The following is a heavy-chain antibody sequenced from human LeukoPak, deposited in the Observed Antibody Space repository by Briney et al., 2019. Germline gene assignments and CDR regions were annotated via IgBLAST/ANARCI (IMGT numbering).Heavy chain of an antibody. Sequence: GGSLRLSCAASGFTFTSYGMTWVRQAPGKGLEWVSAIGMNGVATYYADSVKGRFTISRDNSQNTLYLQMSGLRAEDTALYYCAKGLRNFDSWGQGTLVTVSS. CDR1: GFTFTSYG. CDR2: IGMNGVAT. V-gene: IGHV3-23*01. CDR3: AKGLRNFDS. J-gene: IGHJ4*02. D-gene: IGHD3-16*01.